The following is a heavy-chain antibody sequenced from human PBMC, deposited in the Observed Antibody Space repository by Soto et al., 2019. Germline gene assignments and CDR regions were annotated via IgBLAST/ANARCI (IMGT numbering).Heavy chain of an antibody. CDR1: GFTFSSYW. Sequence: EVQLAESGGGLVQPGGSLRLSCVASGFTFSSYWMHWFRQVPGKGLVWVSHIKSDGSSTSYADSVKGRFTISRDNAKNTLYLQMNSLRPEDAAVYYCARDQGAFDIWGQGTMVTVSS. CDR3: ARDQGAFDI. J-gene: IGHJ3*02. V-gene: IGHV3-74*01. CDR2: IKSDGSST.